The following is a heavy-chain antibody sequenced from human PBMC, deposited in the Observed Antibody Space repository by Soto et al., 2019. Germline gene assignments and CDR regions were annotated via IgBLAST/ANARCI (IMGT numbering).Heavy chain of an antibody. CDR3: TRHAIIPKLRYGMDV. J-gene: IGHJ6*02. V-gene: IGHV4-59*01. Sequence: QVQLQESGPGLVKPSETLSLICTVSGGSISGYYWSWIRQPPGGGLEWIGYIFYRGNTLYTPSLQSRFAISVDTSKNQFSLRLSSVTAADTAVYYCTRHAIIPKLRYGMDVWGQGATVTVSS. CDR2: IFYRGNT. CDR1: GGSISGYY. D-gene: IGHD2-15*01.